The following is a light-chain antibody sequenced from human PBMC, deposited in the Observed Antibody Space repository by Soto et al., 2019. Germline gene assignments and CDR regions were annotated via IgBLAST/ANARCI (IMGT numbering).Light chain of an antibody. CDR1: HGVSSR. Sequence: EIVMTQSPATLAVSPGERATLSCRASHGVSSRLAWYQQKPGQAPRLLIYDVSTRASDTPARFSGSGSGTEFTLTISSLQSEDFEIYYCQQYTDWPPWTFGQGTKVEIK. CDR2: DVS. CDR3: QQYTDWPPWT. V-gene: IGKV3-15*01. J-gene: IGKJ1*01.